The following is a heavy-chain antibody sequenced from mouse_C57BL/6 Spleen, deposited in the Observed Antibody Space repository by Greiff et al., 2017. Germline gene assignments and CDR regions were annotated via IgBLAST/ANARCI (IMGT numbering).Heavy chain of an antibody. D-gene: IGHD2-5*01. CDR2: ISDGGSYT. CDR1: GFTFSSYA. J-gene: IGHJ2*01. CDR3: ARDYSNSYYFDY. V-gene: IGHV5-4*01. Sequence: EVKVVESGGGLVKPGGSLKLSCAASGFTFSSYAMSWVRQTPEKRLEWVATISDGGSYTYYPDNVKGRFTISRDNAKNNLYLQMSHLKSEDTAMYYCARDYSNSYYFDYWGQGTTLTVSS.